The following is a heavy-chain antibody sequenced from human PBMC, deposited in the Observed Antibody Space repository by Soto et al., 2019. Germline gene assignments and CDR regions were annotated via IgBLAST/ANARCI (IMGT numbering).Heavy chain of an antibody. CDR2: IYYSGST. D-gene: IGHD3-9*01. V-gene: IGHV4-31*02. CDR3: ARTTAVPNTLRSRYFFDF. CDR1: GGSISSGNYF. J-gene: IGHJ4*02. Sequence: PSETLSLTCTVSGGSISSGNYFWSWIRQHPGKGLEWIGYIYYSGSTYYNPSLKSRVTISVDTSKNQFSLRLSSVTAADTALYYCARTTAVPNTLRSRYFFDFWGQGTLVTVSS.